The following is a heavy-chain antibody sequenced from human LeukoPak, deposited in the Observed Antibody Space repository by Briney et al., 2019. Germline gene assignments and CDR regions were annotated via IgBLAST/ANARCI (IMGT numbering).Heavy chain of an antibody. V-gene: IGHV3-21*01. D-gene: IGHD2-2*01. J-gene: IGHJ1*01. CDR2: ISSSSSYI. CDR1: GFTFSSYS. Sequence: SGGSLRLSCAASGFTFSSYSMSWVRQAPGKGLEWVSSISSSSSYIYYADSVKGRFTISRDNSKNSLYLQMNSLRAEDTAVYYCARMCTSFYAEYFQHWGQGTLVTVSS. CDR3: ARMCTSFYAEYFQH.